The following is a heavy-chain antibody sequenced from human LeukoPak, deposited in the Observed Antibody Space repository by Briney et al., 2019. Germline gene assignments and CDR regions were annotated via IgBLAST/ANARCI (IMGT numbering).Heavy chain of an antibody. CDR2: INSDGSST. V-gene: IGHV3-74*01. CDR1: GFTLSSYC. J-gene: IGHJ2*01. CDR3: ARADRPNWYFDL. Sequence: GGGLRRSCTAPGFTLSSYCMHWVRQAPGKGLVWVSRINSDGSSTSYADSVKGRFTISRDNAKNTLYLQMNSLRAEDTAMYYCARADRPNWYFDLWGRGTLVTVSS.